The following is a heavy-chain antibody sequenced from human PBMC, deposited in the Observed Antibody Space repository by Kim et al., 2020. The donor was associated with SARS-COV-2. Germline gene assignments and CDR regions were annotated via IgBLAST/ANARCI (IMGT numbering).Heavy chain of an antibody. CDR3: AKGVGSSSLSGMDV. D-gene: IGHD6-6*01. CDR1: GFTFSSYV. Sequence: GGSLRLSCAASGFTFSSYVINWVRQAPGRGLEWVSSISGSGSSTYYTYYADSVKGRFTISRDNSKNPLFLQMNSLRAEDTAVYYCAKGVGSSSLSGMDVWGQGTSVTVSS. J-gene: IGHJ6*02. CDR2: ISGSGSSTYYT. V-gene: IGHV3-23*01.